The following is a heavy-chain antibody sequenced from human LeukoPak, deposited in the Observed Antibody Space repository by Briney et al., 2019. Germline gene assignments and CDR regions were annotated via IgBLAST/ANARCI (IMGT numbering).Heavy chain of an antibody. CDR3: ARDMAVADPDY. CDR1: GFTFSDYY. D-gene: IGHD6-19*01. J-gene: IGHJ4*02. V-gene: IGHV3-11*06. Sequence: GGSLRLSCAASGFTFSDYYMSWIRQAPGKGLEWVSSISDSGSYTYYADSVKGRFTISRDNAKNSLYLQMNSLRAEDTAVYYCARDMAVADPDYWGQGTLVTVSS. CDR2: ISDSGSYT.